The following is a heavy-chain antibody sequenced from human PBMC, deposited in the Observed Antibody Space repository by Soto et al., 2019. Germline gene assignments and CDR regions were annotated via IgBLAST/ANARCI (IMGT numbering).Heavy chain of an antibody. CDR1: GFTFGAYS. Sequence: GGSLRLSCAASGFTFGAYSLSWVRQAPGKGLEWVSSINPSGTDIHYADSVEGRFTISRDNARSSLYLQMISLRVDDTAVYYCARDCLTGDPREAFDCWGQGTLVTVSS. CDR3: ARDCLTGDPREAFDC. J-gene: IGHJ4*02. D-gene: IGHD7-27*01. CDR2: INPSGTDI. V-gene: IGHV3-21*01.